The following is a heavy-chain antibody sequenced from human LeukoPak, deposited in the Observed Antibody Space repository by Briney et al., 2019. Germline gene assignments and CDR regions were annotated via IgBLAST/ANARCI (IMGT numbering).Heavy chain of an antibody. V-gene: IGHV3-66*01. CDR3: ARDRRDGYNYFDY. CDR2: IYSGGST. D-gene: IGHD5-24*01. Sequence: GGSLRLSCAASGFTVSSNYMSWVRQAPGKGLEGVSVIYSGGSTYYADSVKGRFTISRDNSKNTLYLQMNSLRAEDTAVYYCARDRRDGYNYFDYWGQGTLVTVSS. CDR1: GFTVSSNY. J-gene: IGHJ4*02.